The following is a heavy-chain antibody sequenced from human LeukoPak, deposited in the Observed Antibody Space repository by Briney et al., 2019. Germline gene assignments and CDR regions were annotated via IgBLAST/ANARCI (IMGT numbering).Heavy chain of an antibody. J-gene: IGHJ4*02. CDR3: TRESSSSGY. V-gene: IGHV3-49*04. Sequence: GGSLRLSCTASGFTFGDYAMSWVRRAPGKGLEWVGFIRSKAYGGTTEYAASVKGRFTISRDDSKSIAYLQMNSLKTEDTAVYYCTRESSSSGYWGQGTLVTVSS. CDR2: IRSKAYGGTT. D-gene: IGHD6-6*01. CDR1: GFTFGDYA.